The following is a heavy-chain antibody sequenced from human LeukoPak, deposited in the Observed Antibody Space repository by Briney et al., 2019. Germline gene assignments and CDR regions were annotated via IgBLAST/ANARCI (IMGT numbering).Heavy chain of an antibody. Sequence: GGSLRLSCEVSGFTFSNYGMHWVRQAPGKGLKWVAVISYDGSKKYYADSVNGRFTISRDNSKNKLYLQMNSLRAEDTAVYYCAEAGGAYSSTYYFHYWGQGTLVTVSS. V-gene: IGHV3-30*18. CDR2: ISYDGSKK. D-gene: IGHD6-6*01. J-gene: IGHJ4*02. CDR3: AEAGGAYSSTYYFHY. CDR1: GFTFSNYG.